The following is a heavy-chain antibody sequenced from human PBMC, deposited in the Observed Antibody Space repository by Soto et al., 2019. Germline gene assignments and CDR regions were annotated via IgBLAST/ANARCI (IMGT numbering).Heavy chain of an antibody. CDR1: GYTFTGYY. V-gene: IGHV1-2*04. CDR3: ARSGGSSAYYYMDV. J-gene: IGHJ6*03. Sequence: ASVKVSCKASGYTFTGYYMHWVRQAPGQGLEWMGWINPNSGGTNYAQKFQGWVTMTRDTSISTAYMELSRLRSDDTAVYYCARSGGSSAYYYMDVWGKGTTVTAP. CDR2: INPNSGGT. D-gene: IGHD6-25*01.